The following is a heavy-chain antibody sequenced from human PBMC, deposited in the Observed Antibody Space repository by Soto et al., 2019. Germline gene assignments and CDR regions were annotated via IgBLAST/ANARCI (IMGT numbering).Heavy chain of an antibody. J-gene: IGHJ4*02. CDR1: GFTFTDYA. CDR2: ISGIGGST. Sequence: WGSLRLSCAASGFTFTDYALILFRHSSFKGLEWVATISGIGGSTYLADSVKGRLSISRDNSKNTVSLLMNSLRAEDTAVYFCARGSSGYISSWYYFDYWGRGTLVTVSS. D-gene: IGHD6-13*01. V-gene: IGHV3-23*01. CDR3: ARGSSGYISSWYYFDY.